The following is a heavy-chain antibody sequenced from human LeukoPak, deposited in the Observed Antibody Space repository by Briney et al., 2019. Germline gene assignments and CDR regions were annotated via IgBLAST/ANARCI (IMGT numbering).Heavy chain of an antibody. V-gene: IGHV4-39*01. J-gene: IGHJ4*02. Sequence: AETLSLTCTVSGGSISSSSYYWAWIRQPPGKGLEWIVSIYYSGSTYYNPSLKSRVTMSVDTSKNQYSLKLSSVTAADTAVYYCARHWDYWGQGTLVSVSS. CDR1: GGSISSSSYY. CDR3: ARHWDY. CDR2: IYYSGST.